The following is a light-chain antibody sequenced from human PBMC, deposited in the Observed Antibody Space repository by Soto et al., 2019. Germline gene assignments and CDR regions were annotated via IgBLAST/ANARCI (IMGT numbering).Light chain of an antibody. Sequence: EIVMTQSPATLSVSPGERATLSCRASQSLSINSLAWYQQKPGQSPRLLVYGASTRDTGIPDRFRGSGSGTDFALTISSLEPEDFAMYYCQQYGGSPLTFGPGTKVDIK. J-gene: IGKJ3*01. CDR2: GAS. V-gene: IGKV3-20*01. CDR3: QQYGGSPLT. CDR1: QSLSINS.